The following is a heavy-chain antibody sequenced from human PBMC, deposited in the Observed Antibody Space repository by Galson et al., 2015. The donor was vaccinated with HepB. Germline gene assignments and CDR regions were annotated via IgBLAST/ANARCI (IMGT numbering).Heavy chain of an antibody. Sequence: ETLSLTCTVSGGSISSYYWSWIRQPPGKGLEWIGYIYYSGSTNYNPSLKSRVTISVDTSKNQFSLKLSSVTAADTAVYYCARDGRADYGDYRNGMDVWGQGTTATVSS. J-gene: IGHJ6*02. D-gene: IGHD4-17*01. CDR1: GGSISSYY. CDR3: ARDGRADYGDYRNGMDV. V-gene: IGHV4-59*01. CDR2: IYYSGST.